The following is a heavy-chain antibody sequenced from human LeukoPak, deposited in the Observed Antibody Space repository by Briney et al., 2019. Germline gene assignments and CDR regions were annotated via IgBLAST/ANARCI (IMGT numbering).Heavy chain of an antibody. D-gene: IGHD6-19*01. V-gene: IGHV3-13*01. CDR2: IGIRGDT. CDR3: ARGGIQVSGIDEFDY. J-gene: IGHJ4*02. CDR1: GFTFIDYD. Sequence: GGSLRLSCGASGFTFIDYDMHWVRQVIGKGLEWVSAIGIRGDTHYSGSVKGRFTISIENAESSLYLQMNSLRAEDTAVYYCARGGIQVSGIDEFDYWGQGTLVTVSS.